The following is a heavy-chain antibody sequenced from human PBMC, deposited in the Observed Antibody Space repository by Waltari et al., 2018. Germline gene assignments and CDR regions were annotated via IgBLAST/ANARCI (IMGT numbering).Heavy chain of an antibody. CDR1: GYTFTGYY. D-gene: IGHD2-2*01. V-gene: IGHV1-2*02. J-gene: IGHJ5*02. Sequence: KVSCKASGYTFTGYYMHWVRQAPGQGLEWMGWINPNSGGTNYAQKFQGRVTMTRDTSISTAYMELSRLRSDDTAVYYCARVGYCSSTSCYGWFDPWGQGTLVTVSS. CDR2: INPNSGGT. CDR3: ARVGYCSSTSCYGWFDP.